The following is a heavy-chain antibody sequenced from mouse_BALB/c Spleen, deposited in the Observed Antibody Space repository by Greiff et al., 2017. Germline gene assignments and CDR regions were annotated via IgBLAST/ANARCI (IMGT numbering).Heavy chain of an antibody. V-gene: IGHV5-6*01. CDR3: ARDSSGYDWFAY. CDR1: GFTFSSYG. D-gene: IGHD3-2*01. CDR2: ISSGGSYT. Sequence: EVQGVESGGDLVKPGGSLKLSCAASGFTFSSYGMSWVRQTPDKRLEWVATISSGGSYTYYPDSVKGRFTISRDNAKNTLYLQMSSLKSEDTAMYYCARDSSGYDWFAYWGQGTLVTVSA. J-gene: IGHJ3*01.